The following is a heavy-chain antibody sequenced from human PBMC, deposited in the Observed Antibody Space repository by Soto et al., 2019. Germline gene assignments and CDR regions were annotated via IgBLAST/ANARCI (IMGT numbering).Heavy chain of an antibody. Sequence: QVQLVQSGAEVKKPGSSVKVSCKASGGTFSSYTISWVRQAPGQGLEWMGRIIPILGIANYAQEFQGRVTITADKSTSTADMELSSLRSEDTAVYYCARDEVSPTVRRSYYYYYMDVLGKGTTVTVSS. J-gene: IGHJ6*03. CDR3: ARDEVSPTVRRSYYYYYMDV. CDR2: IIPILGIA. V-gene: IGHV1-69*08. CDR1: GGTFSSYT. D-gene: IGHD2-8*01.